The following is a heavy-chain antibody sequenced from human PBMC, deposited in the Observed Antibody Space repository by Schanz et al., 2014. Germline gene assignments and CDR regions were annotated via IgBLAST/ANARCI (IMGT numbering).Heavy chain of an antibody. CDR3: TTFNNRDALYI. CDR2: IENNANGATT. J-gene: IGHJ3*02. V-gene: IGHV3-15*04. CDR1: GFTFSEVY. D-gene: IGHD1-20*01. Sequence: ESWGGLVEPGGSLRLSCSCSGFTFSEVYMSWVRQAPGKGLEWVGRIENNANGATTDYAAPVKGRFTVSRDDSRNTLYLQMNTLRTDDTALYYCTTFNNRDALYIWGQGTMVSVSS.